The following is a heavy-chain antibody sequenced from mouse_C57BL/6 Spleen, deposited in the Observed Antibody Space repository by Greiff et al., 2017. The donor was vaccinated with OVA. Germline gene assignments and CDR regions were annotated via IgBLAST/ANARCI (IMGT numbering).Heavy chain of an antibody. Sequence: QVQLQQSGPGLVQPSQSLSITCTVSGFSLTSYGVHWVRQSPGKGLEWLGVIWRGGSTDYNAAFMSRLSITKDNSKSQVFFKMNSLQADDTAIYYCAKKAMITTVVATEGFYAMDYWGQGTSVTVSS. V-gene: IGHV2-5*01. J-gene: IGHJ4*01. CDR3: AKKAMITTVVATEGFYAMDY. D-gene: IGHD1-1*01. CDR2: IWRGGST. CDR1: GFSLTSYG.